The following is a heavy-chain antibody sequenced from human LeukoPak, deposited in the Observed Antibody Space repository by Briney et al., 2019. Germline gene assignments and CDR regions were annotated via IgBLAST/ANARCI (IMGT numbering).Heavy chain of an antibody. CDR2: IIPIFGTA. CDR3: ARGRIVGAMEACDI. D-gene: IGHD1-26*01. J-gene: IGHJ3*02. CDR1: GGTFSSYA. V-gene: IGHV1-69*05. Sequence: ASVKVSCKASGGTFSSYAISWVRQAPGQGLEWMGRIIPIFGTANYAQKFQGRVTITTDESTSTAYMELSSLRSEDTAVYYCARGRIVGAMEACDIWAQGTMVTVSS.